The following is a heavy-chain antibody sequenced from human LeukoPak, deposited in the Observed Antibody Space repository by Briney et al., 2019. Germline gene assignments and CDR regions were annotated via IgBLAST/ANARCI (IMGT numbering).Heavy chain of an antibody. D-gene: IGHD3-10*01. CDR1: GGSLSNYY. Sequence: PSETLSLTCTVSGGSLSNYYWGWIRQPPGKGLEWIGGIYYSGSTYYNPSLKSRVTISVDTSKNQFSLKLSSVTAADTAVYYCARFLSGSYQYYFDYWGQGTLVTVSS. CDR3: ARFLSGSYQYYFDY. CDR2: IYYSGST. J-gene: IGHJ4*02. V-gene: IGHV4-39*07.